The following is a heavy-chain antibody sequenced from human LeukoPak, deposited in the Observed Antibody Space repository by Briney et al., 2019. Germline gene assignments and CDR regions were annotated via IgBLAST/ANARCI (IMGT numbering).Heavy chain of an antibody. CDR2: ISPYNGNT. Sequence: GASVKVSCKASGYSFTSYGFSWVRQAPGQGLEWMGWISPYNGNTNYAQKLQGRVTMTTDTSTSTAYMELRSLRSDDTAVYYCARDLFLRSFDPWGQGTLVTVSS. V-gene: IGHV1-18*01. J-gene: IGHJ5*02. CDR1: GYSFTSYG. D-gene: IGHD3-22*01. CDR3: ARDLFLRSFDP.